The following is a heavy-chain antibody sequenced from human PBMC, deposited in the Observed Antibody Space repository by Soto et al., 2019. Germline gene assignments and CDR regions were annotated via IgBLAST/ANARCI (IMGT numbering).Heavy chain of an antibody. CDR2: IHYSGATSFFP. D-gene: IGHD1-26*01. CDR1: GGSMRNYF. CDR3: ARVRTWSELLDAFDI. V-gene: IGHV4-59*01. Sequence: PSETLSLTCTVSGGSMRNYFWTWIRQPPGKGLEWIGYIHYSGATSFFPSYSPPLRGRVTISEDTSKNQFSLKLLSVTTADTAVYYCARVRTWSELLDAFDIWGQGTMVTVSS. J-gene: IGHJ3*02.